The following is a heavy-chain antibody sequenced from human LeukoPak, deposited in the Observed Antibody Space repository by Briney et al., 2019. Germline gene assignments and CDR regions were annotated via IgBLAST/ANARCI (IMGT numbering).Heavy chain of an antibody. CDR1: GFMFPTYA. V-gene: IGHV3-23*01. CDR3: VPRDPSRAGY. Sequence: PGGSLRPSCAASGFMFPTYALIWVRQAPGKGLEWVSGISGSGGTTYYADSVKGRFTISRDNSKNTLYLQMNSLRAEDTAVYYCVPRDPSRAGYWGQGTLVTVSS. J-gene: IGHJ4*02. CDR2: ISGSGGTT. D-gene: IGHD6-6*01.